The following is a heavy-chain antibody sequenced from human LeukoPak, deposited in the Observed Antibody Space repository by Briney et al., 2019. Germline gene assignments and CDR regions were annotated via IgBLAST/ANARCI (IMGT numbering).Heavy chain of an antibody. CDR1: GFTFSSYA. D-gene: IGHD5-24*01. CDR2: ISSNSNYI. CDR3: ARSMATITFSFDC. V-gene: IGHV3-21*01. J-gene: IGHJ4*02. Sequence: GGSLRLSCAASGFTFSSYAMSWVRQAPGKGLEWVSSISSNSNYIYCADSVKGRFTISRDNAKNSLYLQMNSLRAEDTAVYYCARSMATITFSFDCWGQGTLVPVSS.